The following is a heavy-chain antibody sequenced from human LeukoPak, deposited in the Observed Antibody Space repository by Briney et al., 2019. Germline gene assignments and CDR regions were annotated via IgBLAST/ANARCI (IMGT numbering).Heavy chain of an antibody. CDR3: AKIVMEYCSSTSCSSDY. D-gene: IGHD2-2*01. CDR2: ISGSGGST. CDR1: GFTFSSYA. J-gene: IGHJ4*02. Sequence: QPGRSLRLSCAASGFTFSSYAMSWVRQAPGKGLEWVSAISGSGGSTYYADSVKGRFTISRDNSKNTLYLQMNSLRAEDTAVYYCAKIVMEYCSSTSCSSDYWGQGTLVTVSS. V-gene: IGHV3-23*01.